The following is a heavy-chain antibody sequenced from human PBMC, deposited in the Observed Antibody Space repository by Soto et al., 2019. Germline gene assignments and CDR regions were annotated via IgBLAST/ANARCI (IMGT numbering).Heavy chain of an antibody. CDR2: ISGSGGST. V-gene: IGHV3-23*01. Sequence: GGSLRLSCAASGFTFSSYAMSWVRQAPGKGLEWVSDISGSGGSTYYADSVKGRFTISRDNSKNTLSLQMNRMRAEDTDVYYFAKGGPSSSLLAYWGQGTLVIVSS. J-gene: IGHJ4*02. CDR3: AKGGPSSSLLAY. D-gene: IGHD6-6*01. CDR1: GFTFSSYA.